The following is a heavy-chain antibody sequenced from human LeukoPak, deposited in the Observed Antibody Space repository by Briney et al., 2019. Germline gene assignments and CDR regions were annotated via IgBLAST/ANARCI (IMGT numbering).Heavy chain of an antibody. V-gene: IGHV3-74*01. CDR1: GFTFSSYG. J-gene: IGHJ4*02. Sequence: PGGSLRLSCAAAGFTFSSYGMHWVRQAPGKGLVWVSRIDSDGSSTSYADSVKGRFTISRDNAKNTLSLQMNSLRAEDTAVYYCARGRGTSSMHPRSSRLDYWGQGTLVTVSS. CDR3: ARGRGTSSMHPRSSRLDY. CDR2: IDSDGSST. D-gene: IGHD3-16*01.